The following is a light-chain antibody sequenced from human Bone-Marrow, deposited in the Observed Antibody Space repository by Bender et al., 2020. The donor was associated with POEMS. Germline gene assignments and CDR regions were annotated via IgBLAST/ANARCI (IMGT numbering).Light chain of an antibody. Sequence: QSVLTQPPSVSGSPGQSVTISCTGTSSDVGSYNRVSWYQQPPGTAPKLMIYDVSDRPSGVSNRFSGSKSGNTASLTISGLQAEDEADYYCSSYAGSNYPYVFGTGTSVTVL. V-gene: IGLV2-18*02. J-gene: IGLJ1*01. CDR3: SSYAGSNYPYV. CDR2: DVS. CDR1: SSDVGSYNR.